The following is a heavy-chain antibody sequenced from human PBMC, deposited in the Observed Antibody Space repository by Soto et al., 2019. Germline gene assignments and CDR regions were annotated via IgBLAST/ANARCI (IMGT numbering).Heavy chain of an antibody. CDR2: MNPNSGNT. CDR3: ARXIYDILTGYYYYYGMDV. CDR1: GYTFTSYD. Sequence: GAAVKVSCKASGYTFTSYDINWVRQATGQGLEWMGWMNPNSGNTGYAQKFQGRVTMTRNTSISTAYMELSSLRSEDTAVYYCARXIYDILTGYYYYYGMDVWGQGTTVTVSS. V-gene: IGHV1-8*01. D-gene: IGHD3-9*01. J-gene: IGHJ6*01.